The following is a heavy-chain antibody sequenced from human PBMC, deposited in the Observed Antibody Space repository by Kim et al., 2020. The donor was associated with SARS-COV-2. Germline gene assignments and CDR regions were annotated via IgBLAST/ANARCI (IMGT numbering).Heavy chain of an antibody. D-gene: IGHD1-26*01. V-gene: IGHV4-31*03. J-gene: IGHJ5*02. CDR1: GGSISSGGYY. CDR3: ASYSGSYGILDKGWFDP. Sequence: SETLSLTCTVSGGSISSGGYYWSWIRQHPGKGLEWIGYIYYSGSTYYNPSLKSRVTISVDTSKNQFSLKLSSVTAADTAVYYCASYSGSYGILDKGWFDPWGQGTLVTISS. CDR2: IYYSGST.